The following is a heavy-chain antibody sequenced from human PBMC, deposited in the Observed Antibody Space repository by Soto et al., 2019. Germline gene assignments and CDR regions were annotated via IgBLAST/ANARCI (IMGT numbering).Heavy chain of an antibody. V-gene: IGHV4-30-4*01. Sequence: QVQLQESGPGLVKPSQTLSLTCTVSGGSISSGDYYWSWIRQPPGKGLEWIGYIYYSGSTYYNPSLKSRVTISXXTXKXXFSLKLSSVTAADTAVYYCARDLPPYDSSGSEYDYWGQGTLVTVSS. CDR3: ARDLPPYDSSGSEYDY. D-gene: IGHD3-22*01. CDR2: IYYSGST. CDR1: GGSISSGDYY. J-gene: IGHJ4*02.